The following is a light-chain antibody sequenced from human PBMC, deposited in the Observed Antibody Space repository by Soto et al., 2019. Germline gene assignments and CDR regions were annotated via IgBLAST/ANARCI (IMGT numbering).Light chain of an antibody. CDR1: KSVSSN. V-gene: IGKV3-15*01. CDR3: QQYNNWPPYT. Sequence: EIVMTQSPVTLSASPGERATLSCRTNKSVSSNLAWYQQKPGQAPRLLIYGASTRATGIPARFSGSGSGTEFTLTISSLQSEDFAVYYCQQYNNWPPYTFGQGTKLEIK. CDR2: GAS. J-gene: IGKJ2*01.